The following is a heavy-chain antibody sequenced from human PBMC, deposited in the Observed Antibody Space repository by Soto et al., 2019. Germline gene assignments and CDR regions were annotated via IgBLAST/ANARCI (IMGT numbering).Heavy chain of an antibody. D-gene: IGHD3-3*01. J-gene: IGHJ4*02. Sequence: QVQLVQSGAEVKKPGASVKVSCKASGYTFTSYGISWVRQAPGQGLEWMGWISAYNGNTNYAQKLQGRVTMTTDTSTSTAYMELRGLRSDDTAVYYCARRYYDFWSGYYLDYWGQGTLVTVSS. CDR1: GYTFTSYG. CDR2: ISAYNGNT. V-gene: IGHV1-18*01. CDR3: ARRYYDFWSGYYLDY.